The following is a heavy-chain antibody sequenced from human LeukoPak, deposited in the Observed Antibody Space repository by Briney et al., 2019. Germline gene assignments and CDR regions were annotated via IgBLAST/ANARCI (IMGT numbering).Heavy chain of an antibody. Sequence: SETLSPTCTVSGGSISSSSYYWGWIRQPPGKGLEWIGSIYYSGSTNYKSSLKSRVTISVDTSKNQFSLKLSSVTAADTAVYYCARASYSYDISGWVPFDYWGQGTLVTVSS. V-gene: IGHV4-39*07. CDR3: ARASYSYDISGWVPFDY. CDR1: GGSISSSSYY. J-gene: IGHJ4*02. CDR2: IYYSGST. D-gene: IGHD3-22*01.